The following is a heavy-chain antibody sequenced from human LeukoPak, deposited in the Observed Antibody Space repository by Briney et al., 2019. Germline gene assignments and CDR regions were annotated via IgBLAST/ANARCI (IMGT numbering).Heavy chain of an antibody. CDR2: INGYNGYT. CDR3: ARDGGTYYYFDH. Sequence: ASVKVSCKASGYTFTSYGISWLRQAPGQGLEWMGWINGYNGYTNYGQNFQGRVTVTTDTSTNTAYMELRSLRYDDTAIYYCARDGGTYYYFDHWGQGTLVTVSS. CDR1: GYTFTSYG. V-gene: IGHV1-18*01. J-gene: IGHJ4*02. D-gene: IGHD1-26*01.